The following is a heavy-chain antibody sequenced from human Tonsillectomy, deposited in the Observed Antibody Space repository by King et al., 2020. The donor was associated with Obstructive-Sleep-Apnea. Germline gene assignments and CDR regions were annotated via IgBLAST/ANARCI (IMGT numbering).Heavy chain of an antibody. Sequence: VQLVESGGGLVKPGGSLRLSCAASGFTFSEYYMSWIRQAPGKGLEWVSYISSGGDTIYYGDSVKGRFTISRDDAKNSLYLQMNSLIAEDTAVYYCAKGSGSLLYYYYGMDVWGQGTTVTVSS. V-gene: IGHV3-11*01. CDR3: AKGSGSLLYYYYGMDV. D-gene: IGHD3-10*01. J-gene: IGHJ6*02. CDR2: ISSGGDTI. CDR1: GFTFSEYY.